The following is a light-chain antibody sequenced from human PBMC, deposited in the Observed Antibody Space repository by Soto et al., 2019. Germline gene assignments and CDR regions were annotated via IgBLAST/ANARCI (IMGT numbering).Light chain of an antibody. CDR2: EVS. V-gene: IGLV2-8*01. Sequence: QSALTQPPSASGSPGQSVTISCTGTSSDVGGYNYVSWYQQHPGKAPKLMIYEVSKRPSGVPDRFSDSKSGNTASLTVSGLQAEDEADYYCSSYAGSNSYVFGTGTKVTVL. J-gene: IGLJ1*01. CDR3: SSYAGSNSYV. CDR1: SSDVGGYNY.